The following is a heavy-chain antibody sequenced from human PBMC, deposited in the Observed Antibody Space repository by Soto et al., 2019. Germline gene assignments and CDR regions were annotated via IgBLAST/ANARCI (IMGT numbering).Heavy chain of an antibody. J-gene: IGHJ4*02. D-gene: IGHD6-19*01. Sequence: SETLSLTCTVSGGSISSYFWSWIRQPPGRGLEWIGHIHYSGSTNYNPSLKSRVTMSIDTSNSQFSLILTSVTAADAAVYYCARLSGSGWYTAAYWGQGTLVTVSS. CDR1: GGSISSYF. CDR3: ARLSGSGWYTAAY. V-gene: IGHV4-59*08. CDR2: IHYSGST.